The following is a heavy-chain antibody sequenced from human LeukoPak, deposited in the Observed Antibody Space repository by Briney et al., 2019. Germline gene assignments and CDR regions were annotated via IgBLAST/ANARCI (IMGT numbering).Heavy chain of an antibody. J-gene: IGHJ4*02. V-gene: IGHV3-23*01. CDR1: GFIFRSYA. CDR3: AKDGTMVRGVIPFDY. Sequence: GGSLRLSCAASGFIFRSYAMSWVRQAPGKGLEWVSGITGSGGATYYADSVKGRFTISRDNSKNTLYLQMNSLRAEDTAVYYCAKDGTMVRGVIPFDYWGQGTLVTVSS. CDR2: ITGSGGAT. D-gene: IGHD3-10*01.